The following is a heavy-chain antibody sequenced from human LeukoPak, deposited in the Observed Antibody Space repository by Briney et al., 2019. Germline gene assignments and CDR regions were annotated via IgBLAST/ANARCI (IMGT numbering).Heavy chain of an antibody. CDR1: GFTFSNYA. D-gene: IGHD6-19*01. J-gene: IGHJ4*02. V-gene: IGHV3-30*04. Sequence: PGRSLRLSCAASGFTFSNYAFHWVRQAPGKGLEWVALISYDGSNKNYADSVKGRFTISRDNSKNTLYLQMNSLRAEDTAVYYCARLKAVAGMNLPTDYWGQGTLVTVSS. CDR3: ARLKAVAGMNLPTDY. CDR2: ISYDGSNK.